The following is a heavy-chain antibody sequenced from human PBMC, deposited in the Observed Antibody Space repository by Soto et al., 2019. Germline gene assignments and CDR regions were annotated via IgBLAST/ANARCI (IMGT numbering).Heavy chain of an antibody. J-gene: IGHJ6*02. CDR3: AREGLVLVPTTVNSDYYYYAMDV. D-gene: IGHD2-2*01. V-gene: IGHV3-30-3*01. CDR1: GFTFSSYA. CDR2: ISYDGSNK. Sequence: WGSLRLSCAASGFTFSSYAMHWVRQAPGKGLEWVAVISYDGSNKYYADSVKGRFTISRDNSKNTLYLQMNSLRSEDTAVYYCAREGLVLVPTTVNSDYYYYAMDVWGQGTTVNVSS.